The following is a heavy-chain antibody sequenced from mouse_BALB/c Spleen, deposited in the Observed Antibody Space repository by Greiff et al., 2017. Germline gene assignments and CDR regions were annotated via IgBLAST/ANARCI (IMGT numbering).Heavy chain of an antibody. CDR3: ARDGYYPYYYAMDY. CDR1: GFTFTDYY. V-gene: IGHV7-3*02. J-gene: IGHJ4*01. CDR2: IRNKANGYTT. D-gene: IGHD2-3*01. Sequence: EVKLVESGGGLVQPGGSLRLSCATSGFTFTDYYMSWVRQPPGKALEWLGFIRNKANGYTTEYSASVKGRFTISRDNSQSILYLQMNTLRAEDSATYDGARDGYYPYYYAMDYWGQGTSVTVSS.